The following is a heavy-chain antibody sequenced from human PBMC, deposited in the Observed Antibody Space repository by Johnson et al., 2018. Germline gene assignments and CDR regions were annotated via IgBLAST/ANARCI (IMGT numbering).Heavy chain of an antibody. J-gene: IGHJ6*03. CDR1: GFTFDDYA. D-gene: IGHD5-12*01. CDR3: EKEKVATKSPFYYYYMDV. CDR2: ISWNSGSV. Sequence: VQLVESGGGLVQPGRSLRLSCVASGFTFDDYAMHWVRQAPGRGLEWVSGISWNSGSVGYAGSVEGRFTISRDNAKNSLYLQMNSLRAEDTALYDCEKEKVATKSPFYYYYMDVWGKGTTVTVSS. V-gene: IGHV3-9*01.